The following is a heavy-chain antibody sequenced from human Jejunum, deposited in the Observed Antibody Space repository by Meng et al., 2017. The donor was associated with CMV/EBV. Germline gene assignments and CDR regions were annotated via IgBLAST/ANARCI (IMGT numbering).Heavy chain of an antibody. CDR1: GVTFSSYW. CDR2: IKQDGSEK. Sequence: SCAASGVTFSSYWRSWVRQAPGKGLEWVANIKQDGSEKYYVDSVKGRFTSSRDNAKNSLYLQMNSLRAEDTAVYYCARDIVVVWGQGTLVTVSS. V-gene: IGHV3-7*01. J-gene: IGHJ4*02. D-gene: IGHD2-2*01. CDR3: ARDIVVV.